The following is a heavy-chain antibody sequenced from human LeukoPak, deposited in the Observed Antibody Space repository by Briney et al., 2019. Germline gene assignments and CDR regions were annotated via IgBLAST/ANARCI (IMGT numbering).Heavy chain of an antibody. CDR3: ARKSGRSGGPNQIYYYYGLDV. V-gene: IGHV4-34*01. CDR1: GVSFSGHY. Sequence: PSETLSLTCAVNGVSFSGHYWTWIRQSPGKGLEWSGEVNHSGSTNYNPSLKSRVTISVDPSKNQFSLKLISVTAAEAAVYYCARKSGRSGGPNQIYYYYGLDVWGQGTTVIVSS. D-gene: IGHD6-19*01. CDR2: VNHSGST. J-gene: IGHJ6*02.